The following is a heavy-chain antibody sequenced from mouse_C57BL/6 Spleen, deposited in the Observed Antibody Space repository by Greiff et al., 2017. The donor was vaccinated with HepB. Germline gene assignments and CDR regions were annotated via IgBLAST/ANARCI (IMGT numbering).Heavy chain of an antibody. CDR2: INPNNGGT. J-gene: IGHJ4*01. D-gene: IGHD2-2*01. V-gene: IGHV1-26*01. Sequence: VQLQQSGPELVKPGASVKISCKASGYTFTDYYMNWVKQSHGKSLEWIGDINPNNGGTSYNQKFKGKATLTVDKSSSTAYMELRSLTSEDSAVYYCARSGGYDKDYYAMDYWGQGTSVTVSS. CDR3: ARSGGYDKDYYAMDY. CDR1: GYTFTDYY.